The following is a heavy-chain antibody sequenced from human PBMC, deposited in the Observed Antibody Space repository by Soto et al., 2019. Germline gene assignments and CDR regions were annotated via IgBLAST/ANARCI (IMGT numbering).Heavy chain of an antibody. D-gene: IGHD2-2*01. J-gene: IGHJ6*02. CDR3: ARGGVRTPGYCSSTSCYRYYGMDV. V-gene: IGHV4-4*07. Sequence: SETLSLTCTVSGGSISSYYWSWIRQPAGKGLEWIGRIYTSGSTNYNPSLKSRVTMSVDTSKNQFSLKLSSVTAADTAVYYCARGGVRTPGYCSSTSCYRYYGMDVWGQGTTVTV. CDR1: GGSISSYY. CDR2: IYTSGST.